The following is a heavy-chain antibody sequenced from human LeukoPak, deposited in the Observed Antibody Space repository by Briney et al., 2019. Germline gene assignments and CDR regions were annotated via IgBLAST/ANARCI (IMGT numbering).Heavy chain of an antibody. D-gene: IGHD2-15*01. J-gene: IGHJ4*02. CDR3: AKVVVVAATPYGPFDY. V-gene: IGHV4-39*01. CDR1: GGSFSSSSYY. CDR2: IYYSGST. Sequence: PSETLSLTCTVSGGSFSSSSYYWGWIRQPPGKGLEWIGSIYYSGSTYYDPSLKSRVTISVDTSKNQFSLKLSSVTAADTAVYYCAKVVVVAATPYGPFDYWGQGTLVTVSS.